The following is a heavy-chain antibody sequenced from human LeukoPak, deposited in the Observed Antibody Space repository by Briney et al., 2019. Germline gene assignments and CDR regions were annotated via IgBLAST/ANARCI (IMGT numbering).Heavy chain of an antibody. D-gene: IGHD1-7*01. Sequence: TPSETLSLTCAVYGGSFSGYYWSWIRQPPGKGLEWIGYIYYSGSTYYNPSLKSRVTISVDTSKNQFSLKLSSVTAADTAVYYCARDRPAGTTTNWGQGTLVTVSS. J-gene: IGHJ4*02. CDR1: GGSFSGYY. CDR3: ARDRPAGTTTN. V-gene: IGHV4-34*09. CDR2: IYYSGST.